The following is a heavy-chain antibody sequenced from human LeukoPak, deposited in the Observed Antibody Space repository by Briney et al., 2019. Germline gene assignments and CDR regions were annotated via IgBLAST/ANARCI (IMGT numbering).Heavy chain of an antibody. D-gene: IGHD3-22*01. Sequence: PGGSLRLSCAGSGFTFSSYAMSWVRQAPGKGLEWVSAISGSGGSTYYADSVKGRFTISRDNSKNTLYLQMNSLRAEDTAVYYCAKVDYYDSSGSLVDYWGQGTLVTVSS. CDR1: GFTFSSYA. J-gene: IGHJ4*02. CDR2: ISGSGGST. CDR3: AKVDYYDSSGSLVDY. V-gene: IGHV3-23*01.